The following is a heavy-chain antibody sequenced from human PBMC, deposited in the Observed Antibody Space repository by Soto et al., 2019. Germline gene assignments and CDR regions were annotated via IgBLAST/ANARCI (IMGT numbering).Heavy chain of an antibody. CDR3: AREGQLGY. CDR2: ISGYNGNT. Sequence: ASVXXSCKASGYTFTXXGXXWVRQAPGQGLEWMGWISGYNGNTNYAERLQGRVTMTTDTSTSTAYMELKSLRYDDTAVYYCAREGQLGYWGQGTPVTVSS. J-gene: IGHJ4*02. V-gene: IGHV1-18*01. CDR1: GYTFTXXG. D-gene: IGHD6-6*01.